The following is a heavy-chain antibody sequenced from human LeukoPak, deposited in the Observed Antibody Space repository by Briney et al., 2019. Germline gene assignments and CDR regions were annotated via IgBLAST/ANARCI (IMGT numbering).Heavy chain of an antibody. CDR3: ARDEHQYYSESSGRFDY. D-gene: IGHD3-22*01. Sequence: LAGGSLRLSCVASGFTFSFYWMGWVRQAPGKGLEWVANIKQDGSEKYYVDSARGRFTISRDNAKNSLYLQMNSLRAEDTAVYYCARDEHQYYSESSGRFDYWGQGTLVTVSS. CDR2: IKQDGSEK. V-gene: IGHV3-7*04. J-gene: IGHJ4*02. CDR1: GFTFSFYW.